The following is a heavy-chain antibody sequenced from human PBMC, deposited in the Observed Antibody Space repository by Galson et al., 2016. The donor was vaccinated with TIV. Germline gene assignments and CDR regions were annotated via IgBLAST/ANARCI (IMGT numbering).Heavy chain of an antibody. D-gene: IGHD5-18*01. CDR3: AKESGYNSGYITD. CDR1: GGPFSSYA. V-gene: IGHV1-69*15. CDR2: IIPIFRTT. Sequence: SGGPFSSYATTWVRQAPGQGLEWVGRIIPIFRTTNYAQRFQGRVTITADEFTGAAYMELNSLRSDDTAVYFCAKESGYNSGYITDWGQGTLVTVSS. J-gene: IGHJ1*01.